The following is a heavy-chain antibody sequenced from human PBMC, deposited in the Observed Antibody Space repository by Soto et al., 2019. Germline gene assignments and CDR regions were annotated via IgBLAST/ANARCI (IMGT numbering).Heavy chain of an antibody. J-gene: IGHJ4*02. Sequence: GGSLRLSCAASGFTFSSYGMHWVRQAPGKGLEWVAVIWYDGSNKYYADSVKGRFTISRDNSKNTLYLQMNSLRAEDTAVYYCARDRAYDSSGYSAYFDYWGQGTLVTVSS. CDR2: IWYDGSNK. CDR1: GFTFSSYG. CDR3: ARDRAYDSSGYSAYFDY. V-gene: IGHV3-33*01. D-gene: IGHD3-22*01.